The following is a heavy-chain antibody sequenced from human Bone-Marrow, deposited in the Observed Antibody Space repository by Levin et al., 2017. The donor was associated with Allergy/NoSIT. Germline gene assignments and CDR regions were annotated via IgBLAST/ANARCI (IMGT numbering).Heavy chain of an antibody. Sequence: ASVKVSCKASGYTFTSYFVHWVRQAPGQGLEWLGRINPNSGDTNYAQKFQGRVTMTRDTSVSTIYMELTSLMSDDTAVYYCARDRELTGYDLWYFDVWGRGTLLTVSS. CDR1: GYTFTSYF. V-gene: IGHV1-2*06. CDR3: ARDRELTGYDLWYFDV. CDR2: INPNSGDT. J-gene: IGHJ2*01. D-gene: IGHD5-12*01.